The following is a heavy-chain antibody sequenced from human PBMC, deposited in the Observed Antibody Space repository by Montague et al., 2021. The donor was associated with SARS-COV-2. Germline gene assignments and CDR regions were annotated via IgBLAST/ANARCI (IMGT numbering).Heavy chain of an antibody. V-gene: IGHV4-34*01. CDR2: INHGGST. J-gene: IGHJ4*02. CDR1: GGSFSGYS. CDR3: ARGARQGYGFRLGSFDY. D-gene: IGHD3-10*01. Sequence: SETLSLTCAVYGGSFSGYSWNWIRRPPGKGLEWIGEINHGGSTXXXPSXXXRVTMSVDTSKNQFSLKLSSVTAADTAVYYCARGARQGYGFRLGSFDYWGQGTLVTVSS.